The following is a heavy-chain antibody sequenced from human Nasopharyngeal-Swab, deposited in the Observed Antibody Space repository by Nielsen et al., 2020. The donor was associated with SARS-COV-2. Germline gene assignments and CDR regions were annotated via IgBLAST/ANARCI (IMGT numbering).Heavy chain of an antibody. Sequence: SETLSLTCSVSGGSNSRYYWSWVRQSPGKGLEWIGNMYKSGNTNYNPSLKSRVTISVDTSKNQFSLKLSSVTAADTAVYYCTSTFEMNPYYGMGVWGQGTTVTVPS. V-gene: IGHV4-59*01. J-gene: IGHJ6*02. CDR3: TSTFEMNPYYGMGV. D-gene: IGHD5-24*01. CDR2: MYKSGNT. CDR1: GGSNSRYY.